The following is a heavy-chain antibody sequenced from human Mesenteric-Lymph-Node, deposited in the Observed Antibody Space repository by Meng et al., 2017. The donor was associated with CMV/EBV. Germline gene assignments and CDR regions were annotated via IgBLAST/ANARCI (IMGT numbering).Heavy chain of an antibody. V-gene: IGHV4-39*01. D-gene: IGHD3-9*01. Sequence: SETLSLTCTVSGVSISSSSYFWGWIRQPPGKGLEWIGSIYYSGSTYYNPSLKSRVTISVDTSKNQFSLKLSSVTAADTAVYYCARGMRYFDWLMQGYYFDYWGQGTLVTVSS. CDR2: IYYSGST. J-gene: IGHJ4*02. CDR3: ARGMRYFDWLMQGYYFDY. CDR1: GVSISSSSYF.